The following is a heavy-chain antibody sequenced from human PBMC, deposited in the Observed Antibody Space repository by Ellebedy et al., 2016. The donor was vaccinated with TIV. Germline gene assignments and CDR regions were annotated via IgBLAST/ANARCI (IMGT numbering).Heavy chain of an antibody. D-gene: IGHD6-19*01. V-gene: IGHV1-69*13. CDR3: AKSGRAVYYYGMDV. CDR2: IIPIFGTA. CDR1: GDTFSSYA. J-gene: IGHJ6*02. Sequence: AASVKVSCKASGDTFSSYAISWVRQAPGQGLEWMGGIIPIFGTANYAQKFKGRVTITADESTSTAYMELSSLRSEDTAVYYCAKSGRAVYYYGMDVWGQGTTVTVSS.